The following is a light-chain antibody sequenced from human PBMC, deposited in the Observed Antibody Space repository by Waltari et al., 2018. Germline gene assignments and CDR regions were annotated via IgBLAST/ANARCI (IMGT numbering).Light chain of an antibody. J-gene: IGLJ3*02. CDR1: SSDVGGYNL. CDR2: DVT. Sequence: QSALTQPASVSGSPGQSITISCTGTSSDVGGYNLVSWYHQHPGKAPTLIIYDVTKRPSGVSNRFSGSKSGNTASLTISGLQAEDEADYYCSSYAGSATSVFGGGTKLTVL. V-gene: IGLV2-23*02. CDR3: SSYAGSATSV.